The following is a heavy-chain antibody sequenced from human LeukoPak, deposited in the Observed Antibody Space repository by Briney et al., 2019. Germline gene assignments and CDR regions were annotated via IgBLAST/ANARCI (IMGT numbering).Heavy chain of an antibody. V-gene: IGHV3-7*01. D-gene: IGHD4-11*01. CDR2: IKKDGSEK. J-gene: IGHJ4*02. Sequence: GGSLRLSCAASGFSFSSYWMSWVRQAPGKGLEWVANIKKDGSEKYYVDSVKGRFTISRDNAKNSLFLQMNSLRAEDTAVYYCAGEVNIDYWGQGTLVTVSS. CDR1: GFSFSSYW. CDR3: AGEVNIDY.